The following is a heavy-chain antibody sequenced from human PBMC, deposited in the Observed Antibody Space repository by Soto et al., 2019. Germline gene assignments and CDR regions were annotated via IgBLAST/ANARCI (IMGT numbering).Heavy chain of an antibody. J-gene: IGHJ4*02. V-gene: IGHV1-58*02. CDR1: GFTFTSSA. Sequence: SVKVSCKASGFTFTSSAMQWVRLARGQRLEWIGWIVVGSGNTNYAQKFQERVTITRDMSTSTAYMELSSLRSEDTAVYYCAAGPTIFGVVTASDYWGQGTLVTVSS. CDR3: AAGPTIFGVVTASDY. CDR2: IVVGSGNT. D-gene: IGHD3-3*01.